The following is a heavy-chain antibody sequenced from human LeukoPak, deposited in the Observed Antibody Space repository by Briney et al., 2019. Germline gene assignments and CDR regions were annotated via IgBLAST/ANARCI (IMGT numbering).Heavy chain of an antibody. CDR2: ISWDSTSI. CDR3: VKDVAPYYYDSNGFPEK. V-gene: IGHV3-9*01. CDR1: GFTFDDYA. D-gene: IGHD3-22*01. Sequence: GGSLRLSCAASGFTFDDYAMHWVRLVPGKGLEWVSGISWDSTSIGYADSVKGRFTISRDNAKKSLYLQMVNLRGDDTAFYYCVKDVAPYYYDSNGFPEKWGPGTLVTVSS. J-gene: IGHJ4*02.